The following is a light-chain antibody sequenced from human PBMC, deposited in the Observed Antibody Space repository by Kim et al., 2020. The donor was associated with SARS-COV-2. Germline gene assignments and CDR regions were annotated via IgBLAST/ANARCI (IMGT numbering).Light chain of an antibody. J-gene: IGKJ2*01. Sequence: ASVGDRVTITCRASPDIGYWLAWYQQKPGKAPILLIYGATTLQDGVPSRFSGSGSGTDFTLTISSLRSEDSATYFCQQAFSVPYTFGQGTKVDIK. CDR2: GAT. CDR3: QQAFSVPYT. V-gene: IGKV1D-12*01. CDR1: PDIGYW.